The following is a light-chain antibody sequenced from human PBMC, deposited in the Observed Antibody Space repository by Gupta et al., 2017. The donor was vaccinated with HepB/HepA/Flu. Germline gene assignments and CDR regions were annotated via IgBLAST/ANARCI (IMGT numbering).Light chain of an antibody. CDR1: QSLLHSNAYNY. J-gene: IGKJ3*01. CDR2: LGS. CDR3: KQSLQSPFT. V-gene: IGKV2-28*01. Sequence: IVMTQSPLSLPVTPGEPAAISCRSSQSLLHSNAYNYLDWYLQKPGQSPQLLIYLGSNRASGVPDRFSGSGSGTEFTLKISRVEAEDVGVYYCKQSLQSPFTFGPGTKVDIK.